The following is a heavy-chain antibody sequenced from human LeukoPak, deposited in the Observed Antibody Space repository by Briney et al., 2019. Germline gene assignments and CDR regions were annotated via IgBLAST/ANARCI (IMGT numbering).Heavy chain of an antibody. J-gene: IGHJ4*02. CDR3: ARDLLNEGNHLDY. CDR2: IYYSGST. Sequence: PSETLSLTCTVSGGSISSGDYYWSWIRQPPGKGLEWIGYIYYSGSTYYNPSLKSRVTISVDTSKNQFSLKLSSVAAADTAVYYCARDLLNEGNHLDYWGQGTLVTVSS. CDR1: GGSISSGDYY. D-gene: IGHD4-23*01. V-gene: IGHV4-30-4*01.